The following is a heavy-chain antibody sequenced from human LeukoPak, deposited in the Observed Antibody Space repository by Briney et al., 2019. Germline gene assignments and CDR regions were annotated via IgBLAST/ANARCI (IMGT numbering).Heavy chain of an antibody. CDR1: GFTFSSYG. V-gene: IGHV3-30*18. CDR3: AKDGSYYDSSGYYSNFDY. D-gene: IGHD3-22*01. J-gene: IGHJ4*02. Sequence: GGSLRLSCAASGFTFSSYGMHWVRQAPGKGLEWVAVISYDGSNKYYADSVKGRFTIPRDNSKNTLYLQMNSLRAEDTAVYYCAKDGSYYDSSGYYSNFDYWGQGTLVTVSS. CDR2: ISYDGSNK.